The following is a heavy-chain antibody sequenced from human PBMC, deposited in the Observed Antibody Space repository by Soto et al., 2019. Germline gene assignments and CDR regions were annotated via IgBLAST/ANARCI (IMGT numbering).Heavy chain of an antibody. D-gene: IGHD1-26*01. Sequence: QVQLQESGPGLVKPSGTLSLTCAVSGGSISSSNWWSWVRQPPGKGLEWIGEIYHSGSTNYNPSLKCRVTISVXTSKNQFXLKLRSVTAADTAVYYCARSGSYGGGYFDYWGQGTLVTVSS. CDR2: IYHSGST. V-gene: IGHV4-4*02. CDR1: GGSISSSNW. CDR3: ARSGSYGGGYFDY. J-gene: IGHJ4*02.